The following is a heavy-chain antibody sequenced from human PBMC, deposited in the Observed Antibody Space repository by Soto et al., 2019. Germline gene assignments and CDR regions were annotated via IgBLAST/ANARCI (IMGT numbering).Heavy chain of an antibody. CDR3: AKVRRFGELRSLY. D-gene: IGHD3-10*01. CDR1: GFTFSSYA. CDR2: IGVSGDTT. V-gene: IGHV3-23*01. Sequence: EVQLLESGVGLVQPGGSLRLSCAASGFTFSSYAMSWVRQAPGKGLEWVSAIGVSGDTTYYADSVKGRFTISRDNSKNTLYLQMGSLRAEETAVYYCAKVRRFGELRSLYWGQGTLVTVSS. J-gene: IGHJ4*02.